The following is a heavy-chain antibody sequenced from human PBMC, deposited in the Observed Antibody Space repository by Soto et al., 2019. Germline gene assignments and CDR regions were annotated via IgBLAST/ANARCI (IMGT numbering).Heavy chain of an antibody. V-gene: IGHV4-4*02. Sequence: QVQLQESGPGLVKPTGTLSLTSAVSGGSIRSNNWWSWVRQPPGKGLEWIGEIFHSGSTNYNPSLKTRVTISVDKSKNQFSLKLSSVTAADTAVYYCARVFSGSYSDYWGQGTLVTVSS. CDR3: ARVFSGSYSDY. J-gene: IGHJ4*02. D-gene: IGHD1-26*01. CDR1: GGSIRSNNW. CDR2: IFHSGST.